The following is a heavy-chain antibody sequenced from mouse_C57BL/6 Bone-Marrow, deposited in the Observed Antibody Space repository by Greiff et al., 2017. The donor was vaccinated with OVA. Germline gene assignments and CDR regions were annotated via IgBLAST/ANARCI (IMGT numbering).Heavy chain of an antibody. J-gene: IGHJ2*01. V-gene: IGHV1-82*01. Sequence: QVQLQQSGPELVKPGASVKISCKASGYAFSSSWMNWVKQRPGKGLEWIGRLYPGDGDTNYTGKFKGQATLTADKSSSTAYMQLSSLTSEDSAVYFGARHGDGDYASYFDYWGQGTTLTVSS. D-gene: IGHD2-13*01. CDR1: GYAFSSSW. CDR2: LYPGDGDT. CDR3: ARHGDGDYASYFDY.